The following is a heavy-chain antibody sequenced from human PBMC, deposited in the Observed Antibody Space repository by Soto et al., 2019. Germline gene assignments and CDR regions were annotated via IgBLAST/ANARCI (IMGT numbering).Heavy chain of an antibody. CDR3: ARDSREGAGYSSGWYYFDY. V-gene: IGHV4-59*01. Sequence: SETLSLTCTVSGGSISSYYWSWIRQPPGKGLEWIGYIYYSGSTNYNPSLKSRVTISVDTSKNQFSLKLSSVTAADTAVYYCARDSREGAGYSSGWYYFDYWGQGTLVTVSS. CDR2: IYYSGST. J-gene: IGHJ4*02. D-gene: IGHD6-19*01. CDR1: GGSISSYY.